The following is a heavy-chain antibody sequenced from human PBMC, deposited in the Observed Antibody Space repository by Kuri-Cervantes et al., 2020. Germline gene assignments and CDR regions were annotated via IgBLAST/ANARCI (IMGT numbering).Heavy chain of an antibody. CDR2: ISGSGGST. CDR3: AKDPGDSNYYFDY. CDR1: GFTFSTYA. V-gene: IGHV3-23*01. Sequence: GESLKISCAASGFTFSTYAMTWVRQAPGKGLEWVSAISGSGGSTSYADSVKGRFTISRDNSKNTLYLQMNSLRVEDTAVYYCAKDPGDSNYYFDYWGQGTLVTVSS. J-gene: IGHJ4*02. D-gene: IGHD3-22*01.